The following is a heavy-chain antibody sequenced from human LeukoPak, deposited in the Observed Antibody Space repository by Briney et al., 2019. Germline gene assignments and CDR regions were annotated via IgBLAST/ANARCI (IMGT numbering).Heavy chain of an antibody. J-gene: IGHJ3*02. V-gene: IGHV3-74*01. CDR3: ARVLVRGPVGFDI. Sequence: GGSLRLSCAASGFTLRSSWMHWVRHAPGKGLVWVSCINTDGSNTNYADSVKGRFTISRDNSKNTLYLQMNSLRAEDTAVYYCARVLVRGPVGFDIWGQGTMVTVSS. D-gene: IGHD3-10*01. CDR1: GFTLRSSW. CDR2: INTDGSNT.